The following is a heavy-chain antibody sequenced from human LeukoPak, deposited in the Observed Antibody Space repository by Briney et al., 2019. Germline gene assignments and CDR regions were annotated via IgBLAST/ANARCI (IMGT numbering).Heavy chain of an antibody. CDR1: GCTFDDYA. CDR2: ISWNSGSI. V-gene: IGHV3-9*01. D-gene: IGHD6-13*01. J-gene: IGHJ5*02. CDR3: AKGRYSSSWFENWFDP. Sequence: GGSLRLSCAASGCTFDDYAMHWVRQAPGKGLEWVSGISWNSGSIGYADSVKGRFTISRDNAKNSLYLQMNSLRAEDTALYYCAKGRYSSSWFENWFDPWGQGTLVTVSS.